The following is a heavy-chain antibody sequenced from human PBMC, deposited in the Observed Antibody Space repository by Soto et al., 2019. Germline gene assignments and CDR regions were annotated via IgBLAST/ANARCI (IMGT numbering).Heavy chain of an antibody. Sequence: EVQLVESGGGLVQPGGSLRLSCAASGFTFSSYEMNWVRQAPGKGLEWVSYISSSGSTIYYADSVKGRFTISRDNAKNSLYLQMNSLRAEDTAVYYCARDWGYCSSTSCQSYYYYGMDVWGQGTTVTVSS. V-gene: IGHV3-48*03. D-gene: IGHD2-2*01. CDR3: ARDWGYCSSTSCQSYYYYGMDV. CDR2: ISSSGSTI. J-gene: IGHJ6*02. CDR1: GFTFSSYE.